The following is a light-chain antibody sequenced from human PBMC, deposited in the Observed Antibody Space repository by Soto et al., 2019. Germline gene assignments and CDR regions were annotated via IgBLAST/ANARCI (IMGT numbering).Light chain of an antibody. CDR3: QQQSDWPPTYT. V-gene: IGKV3-11*01. J-gene: IGKJ2*01. Sequence: EMVLTQSQATLSLSPGERVTLSCRARQSVSNSLVWYQQKAGQAPMLLLYGISYRATGVPARFSGSGSGTDFTLSISCLEPEAFAIYYCQQQSDWPPTYTCGQGTKLEIK. CDR1: QSVSNS. CDR2: GIS.